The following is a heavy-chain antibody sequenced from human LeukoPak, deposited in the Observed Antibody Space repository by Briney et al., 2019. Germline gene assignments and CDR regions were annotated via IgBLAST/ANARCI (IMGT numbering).Heavy chain of an antibody. J-gene: IGHJ4*02. V-gene: IGHV4-34*01. D-gene: IGHD4-17*01. Sequence: SETLSLTCAVYGGSFSGYYWSWIRQPPGKGLEWIGEINHSGSTNYNPSLKSRVTISVDTSKNQFSLKLSSVTAADTAVYYCARELGDYLFDYWGQGTPVTVSS. CDR2: INHSGST. CDR3: ARELGDYLFDY. CDR1: GGSFSGYY.